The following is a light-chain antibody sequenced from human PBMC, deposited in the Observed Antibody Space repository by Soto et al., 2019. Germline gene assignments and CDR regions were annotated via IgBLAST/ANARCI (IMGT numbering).Light chain of an antibody. CDR3: QQYGSSRT. Sequence: EIVLTQSPGTLSLSPGERATLSCRASQSVPSRDVAWYQQKPGQAPRLLIYAASSRANGVPDRFSGSGSWTDFTLTINILEPEDFAVYYCQQYGSSRTFGQGTKVDIK. J-gene: IGKJ1*01. CDR1: QSVPSRD. CDR2: AAS. V-gene: IGKV3-20*01.